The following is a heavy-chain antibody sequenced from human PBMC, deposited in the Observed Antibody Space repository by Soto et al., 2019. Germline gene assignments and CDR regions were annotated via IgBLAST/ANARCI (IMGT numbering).Heavy chain of an antibody. CDR3: ARPDSSSWAAPFGS. D-gene: IGHD6-13*01. J-gene: IGHJ4*02. CDR2: VYYSENT. V-gene: IGHV4-39*02. Sequence: SETLSLTCTVSGPSISSSTYYWGWIRQPPGKGLEWIGSVYYSENTYYNPSLKSRVTISVDTSKNLFSLKLTSVTAADTAVYYCARPDSSSWAAPFGSWGQGTLVTVSS. CDR1: GPSISSSTYY.